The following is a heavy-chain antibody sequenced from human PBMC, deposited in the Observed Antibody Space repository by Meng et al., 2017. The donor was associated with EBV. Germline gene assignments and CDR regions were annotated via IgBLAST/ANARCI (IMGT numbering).Heavy chain of an antibody. CDR1: GFTFSSYG. CDR2: ISYDGSNK. Sequence: VQLVGSVGGLVQPGRSLRLSCAASGFTFSSYGMHWVRQAPGKGLEWVAVISYDGSNKYYADSVKGRFTISRDNSKNTLYLQMNSLRAEDTAVYYCAKGDVYYYDSSGYPNYWGQGTLVTVSS. V-gene: IGHV3-30*18. J-gene: IGHJ4*02. CDR3: AKGDVYYYDSSGYPNY. D-gene: IGHD3-22*01.